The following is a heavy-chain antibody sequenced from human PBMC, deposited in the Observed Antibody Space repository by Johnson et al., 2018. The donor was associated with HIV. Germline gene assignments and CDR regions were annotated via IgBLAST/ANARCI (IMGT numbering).Heavy chain of an antibody. D-gene: IGHD6-13*01. CDR3: ARDRGGIAEQSGAFDI. V-gene: IGHV3-30-3*01. Sequence: QMLLVESGGGVVQPGRSLRLSCAASGFTFSSYAMHWVRQAPRKGLEWVAVISYDGSNKYYADSVKGRFTISRDNSKNTLYLQMNSLRAEDTAVYYCARDRGGIAEQSGAFDIWGQGTMVTVSS. CDR1: GFTFSSYA. J-gene: IGHJ3*02. CDR2: ISYDGSNK.